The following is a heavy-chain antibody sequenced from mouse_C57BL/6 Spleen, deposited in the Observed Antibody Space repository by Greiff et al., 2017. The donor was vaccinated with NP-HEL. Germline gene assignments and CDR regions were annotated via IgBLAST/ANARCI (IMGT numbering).Heavy chain of an antibody. V-gene: IGHV1-69*01. CDR1: GYTFTSYW. CDR2: IDPSDSYT. Sequence: VQLQQSGAELVMPGASVKLSCKASGYTFTSYWMHWVKQRPGPGLEWIGEIDPSDSYTNYNQKFKGKSTLTVDKSSSTAYMQLSSLTSEDYAVYYCARKAYDYPLRMDYWGQGTSVTVAS. CDR3: ARKAYDYPLRMDY. D-gene: IGHD2-4*01. J-gene: IGHJ4*01.